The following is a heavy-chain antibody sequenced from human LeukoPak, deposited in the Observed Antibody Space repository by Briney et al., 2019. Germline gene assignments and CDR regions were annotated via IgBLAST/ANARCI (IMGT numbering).Heavy chain of an antibody. V-gene: IGHV3-21*01. CDR3: ARILYGDYVDY. J-gene: IGHJ4*02. D-gene: IGHD4-17*01. CDR1: GFTFSSYS. Sequence: PGGSLRLSCAASGFTFSSYSMNWVRQAPGKGLEWVSSISSSTYIYYADSVKGRFTISRDNAKNSLYLQMNSLRAEDTAVYFCARILYGDYVDYWGQGTLVTVSS. CDR2: ISSSTYI.